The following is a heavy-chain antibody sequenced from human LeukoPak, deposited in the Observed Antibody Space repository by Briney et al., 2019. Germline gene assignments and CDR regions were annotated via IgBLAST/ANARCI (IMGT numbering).Heavy chain of an antibody. CDR2: IYYSGST. V-gene: IGHV4-59*12. J-gene: IGHJ4*02. Sequence: SETLSLTCTVSGGSISSYYWSWIRQPPGKGLEWIGYIYYSGSTNYNPSLKSRVTISVDTSKNQFSLKLSSVTAADTAVYYCAREMYGDYVHFDYWGQGTLVTVSS. CDR1: GGSISSYY. D-gene: IGHD4-17*01. CDR3: AREMYGDYVHFDY.